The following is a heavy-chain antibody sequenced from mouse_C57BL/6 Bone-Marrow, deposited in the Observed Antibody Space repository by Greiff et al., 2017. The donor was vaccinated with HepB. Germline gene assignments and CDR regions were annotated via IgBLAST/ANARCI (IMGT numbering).Heavy chain of an antibody. J-gene: IGHJ1*03. Sequence: LVESGPELVKPGASVKLSCKASGYTFTSYDINWVKQRPGQGLEWIGWIYPRDGSTKYNEKFKGKATLTVDTSSSTAYMELHSLTSEDSAVYFCARWGYYDYDRYFDVWGTGTTVTVSS. CDR3: ARWGYYDYDRYFDV. D-gene: IGHD2-4*01. V-gene: IGHV1-85*01. CDR2: IYPRDGST. CDR1: GYTFTSYD.